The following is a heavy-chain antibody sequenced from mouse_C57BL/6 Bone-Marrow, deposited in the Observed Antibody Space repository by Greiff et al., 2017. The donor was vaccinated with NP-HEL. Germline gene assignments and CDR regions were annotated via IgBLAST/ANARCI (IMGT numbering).Heavy chain of an antibody. CDR1: GYSITSGYY. CDR2: ISYDGSN. D-gene: IGHD2-5*01. Sequence: EVKLEESGPGLVKPSQSLSLTCSVTGYSITSGYYCYWIRQSPGNILEWMGYISYDGSNNYNPPLKNRISITRNTSKNQFFLKLNSVTTGDTATYYCASFYSNYRFAYWGQGTLVTVSA. J-gene: IGHJ3*01. V-gene: IGHV3-6*01. CDR3: ASFYSNYRFAY.